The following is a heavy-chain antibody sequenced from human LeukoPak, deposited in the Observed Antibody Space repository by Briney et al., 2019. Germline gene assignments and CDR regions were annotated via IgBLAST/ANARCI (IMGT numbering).Heavy chain of an antibody. CDR2: MYYSGST. V-gene: IGHV4-59*01. J-gene: IGHJ6*02. D-gene: IGHD3-22*01. Sequence: SETLSLTCTVSGASFSTYYWSWIRQPPGKGLEWIGYMYYSGSTNYNPSLKSRVTISVDTSKNQFSLKLSSVTAADTAVYYCARGGVVNGMDVWGQGTTVTVSS. CDR3: ARGGVVNGMDV. CDR1: GASFSTYY.